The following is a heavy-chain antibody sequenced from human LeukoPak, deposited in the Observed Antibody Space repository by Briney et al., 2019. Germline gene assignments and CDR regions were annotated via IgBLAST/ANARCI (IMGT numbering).Heavy chain of an antibody. D-gene: IGHD2-2*01. J-gene: IGHJ4*02. CDR3: VREDFVVIPAAMRGDY. V-gene: IGHV1-2*02. Sequence: ASVKVSCKASGYTFTGFYIHRVRQAPGQGLEWMGGINPDRGGTNYAQKFQGRVTLTRDTSINTAYMELSGLTSNDRAMYYCVREDFVVIPAAMRGDYWGQGTLVIVSS. CDR1: GYTFTGFY. CDR2: INPDRGGT.